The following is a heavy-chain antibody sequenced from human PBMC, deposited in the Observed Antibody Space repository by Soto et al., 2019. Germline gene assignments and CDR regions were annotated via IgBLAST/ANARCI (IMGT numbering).Heavy chain of an antibody. CDR2: ISYDGSNK. D-gene: IGHD2-15*01. V-gene: IGHV3-30*18. Sequence: GGSLRPSCAASGFTISSYGMHWVRQAPGKRLEWVAVISYDGSNKYYADSVKGRFTISRDNSKNTLYLQMNSLRAEDTAVYYCAKDDCSGGSCYLSNGFDYWGQGTLVTVSS. CDR1: GFTISSYG. J-gene: IGHJ4*02. CDR3: AKDDCSGGSCYLSNGFDY.